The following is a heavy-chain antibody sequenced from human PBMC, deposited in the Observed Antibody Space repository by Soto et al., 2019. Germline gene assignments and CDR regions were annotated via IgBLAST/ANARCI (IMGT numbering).Heavy chain of an antibody. D-gene: IGHD3-22*01. CDR2: ISYDGSNK. Sequence: GGSLRLSCAASGFTFRSYGMHWVRQAPGKGLEWVAVISYDGSNKYYADSVKGRFTISRDNSKNTLYLQMNSLRPEDTAVYYCAKDGILDSSGHYYYFDYWGQGTLVTVSS. V-gene: IGHV3-30*18. CDR3: AKDGILDSSGHYYYFDY. CDR1: GFTFRSYG. J-gene: IGHJ4*02.